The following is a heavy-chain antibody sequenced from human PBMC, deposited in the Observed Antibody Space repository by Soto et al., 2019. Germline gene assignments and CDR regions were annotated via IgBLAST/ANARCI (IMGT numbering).Heavy chain of an antibody. CDR3: AKVLSELVPRYFDT. Sequence: QVQLVQSGAEVKKPGESVRVSCKASGYTLTTSDIHWGRQAPGLGLEWMGIITPGGGITSYAQKFKGRITMTRDTSTSTVYMELSSLRSEDTAMYYCAKVLSELVPRYFDTWGQGTLVTVSS. J-gene: IGHJ4*02. CDR2: ITPGGGIT. CDR1: GYTLTTSD. D-gene: IGHD6-13*01. V-gene: IGHV1-46*01.